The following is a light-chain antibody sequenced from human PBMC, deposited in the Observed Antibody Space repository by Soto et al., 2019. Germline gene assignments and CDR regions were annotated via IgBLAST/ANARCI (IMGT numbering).Light chain of an antibody. CDR3: QQYDNLPLT. J-gene: IGKJ4*01. CDR2: DAS. Sequence: DIQMTHSPSSLSASVGDRVTITCQASQDISNYLNWYQQKPGKAPNVLIYDASNLETGVPPRFSGSGSGTDFTFTISSLQPEDIATYYCQQYDNLPLTFGGGTKVDIK. CDR1: QDISNY. V-gene: IGKV1-33*01.